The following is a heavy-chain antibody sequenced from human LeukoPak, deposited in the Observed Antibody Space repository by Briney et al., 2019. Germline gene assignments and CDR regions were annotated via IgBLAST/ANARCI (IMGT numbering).Heavy chain of an antibody. CDR3: ARGEDSSGYYFDY. Sequence: PGGSLRLSCAVSEFPFTNYWMSWVRQAPGKGLEWVANIKEDGSEKYYVDSVKGRFTVSRDNAKNSLYLQMNTLRAEDTAVYYCARGEDSSGYYFDYWGQGTLVTVSS. D-gene: IGHD3-22*01. CDR1: EFPFTNYW. V-gene: IGHV3-7*01. CDR2: IKEDGSEK. J-gene: IGHJ4*02.